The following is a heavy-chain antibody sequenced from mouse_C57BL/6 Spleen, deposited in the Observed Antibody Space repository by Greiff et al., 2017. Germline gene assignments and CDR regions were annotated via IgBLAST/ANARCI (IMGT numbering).Heavy chain of an antibody. CDR1: GYTFTDYY. V-gene: IGHV1-26*01. J-gene: IGHJ2*01. D-gene: IGHD3-2*02. Sequence: VQLQQSGPELVKPGASVKISCKASGYTFTDYYMNWVKQSHGKSLEWIGDINPNNGGTSYNQKFKGKATLTVDKSSSTAYMELRSLTSEDSAVYYCARKAAQATDFDYWGQGTTLTVSS. CDR2: INPNNGGT. CDR3: ARKAAQATDFDY.